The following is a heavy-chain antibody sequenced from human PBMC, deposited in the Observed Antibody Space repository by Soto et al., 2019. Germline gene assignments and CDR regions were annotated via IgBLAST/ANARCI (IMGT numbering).Heavy chain of an antibody. Sequence: QVRLEESGGRVVQPGTSLRLSCAASGFTFSDYAMHWIRQAPGKGLAWVAVISYEGSEIYYSDSVKGRFTISRDNTMNTVYLQMSSVRRDDTAVYYCARTYYDFWSGFSDWGQGALVTVSS. J-gene: IGHJ4*02. CDR1: GFTFSDYA. CDR2: ISYEGSEI. D-gene: IGHD3-3*01. CDR3: ARTYYDFWSGFSD. V-gene: IGHV3-30*04.